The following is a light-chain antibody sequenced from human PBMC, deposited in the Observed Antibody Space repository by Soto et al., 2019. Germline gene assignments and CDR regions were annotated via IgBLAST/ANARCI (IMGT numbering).Light chain of an antibody. J-gene: IGKJ3*01. CDR1: QSVSTN. CDR3: QQYNKWPLFT. CDR2: GAS. V-gene: IGKV3-15*01. Sequence: EIVMTQSPATLSVSPGERATLSCRASQSVSTNLAWYQQRPGQAPRLLIYGASARATGIPARFSGSGSGTEFTLTISSLQSEDVAVYYCQQYNKWPLFTFGPGTRV.